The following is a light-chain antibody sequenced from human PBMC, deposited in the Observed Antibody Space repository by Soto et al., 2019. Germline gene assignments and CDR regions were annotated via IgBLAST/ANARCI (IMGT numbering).Light chain of an antibody. V-gene: IGKV1-5*01. Sequence: DIPLTQSPSTLSASVGDRVTITCRTSHTISYWLAWHQQKPGKAPQVLIYDDTRLKSGVPSRFSGSGSGTEFTLTISNLQPDDFATYYCQQYNSYSRTFGQGTKVEIK. J-gene: IGKJ1*01. CDR3: QQYNSYSRT. CDR1: HTISYW. CDR2: DDT.